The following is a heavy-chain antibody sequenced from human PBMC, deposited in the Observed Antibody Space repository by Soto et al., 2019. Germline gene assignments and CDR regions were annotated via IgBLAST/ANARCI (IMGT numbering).Heavy chain of an antibody. Sequence: SETLSLTCAVYGGSFSGYYWSWIRQPPGKGLEWIGKINHSGSTNYNPSLKSRVTISVDTSKNQFSLKLSSVTAAATAVYYCAREGVIVVVPAAGGWFDPWGQGTLVTVSS. V-gene: IGHV4-34*01. J-gene: IGHJ5*02. CDR3: AREGVIVVVPAAGGWFDP. D-gene: IGHD2-2*01. CDR2: INHSGST. CDR1: GGSFSGYY.